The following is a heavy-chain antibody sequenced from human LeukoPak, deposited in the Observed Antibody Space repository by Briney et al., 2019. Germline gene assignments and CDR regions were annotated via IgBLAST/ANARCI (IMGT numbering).Heavy chain of an antibody. CDR2: IYYSGST. CDR3: ARGVAGSGWFDP. V-gene: IGHV4-39*07. Sequence: SETLSLTCTVSGGSISSSSYYWGWIRQPPGKGLERIGSIYYSGSTYYNPSLKSRVTISVDTSKNQFSLKLSSVTAADTAVYYCARGVAGSGWFDPWGQGTLVTVSS. D-gene: IGHD2-15*01. CDR1: GGSISSSSYY. J-gene: IGHJ5*02.